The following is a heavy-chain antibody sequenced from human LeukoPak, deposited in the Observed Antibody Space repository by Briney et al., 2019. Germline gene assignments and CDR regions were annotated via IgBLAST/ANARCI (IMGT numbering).Heavy chain of an antibody. D-gene: IGHD2-2*01. J-gene: IGHJ3*02. CDR3: ARDKGRGARYCSSTSCYGHAFDI. CDR1: GYTFTSYG. V-gene: IGHV1-18*01. CDR2: ISAYNANT. Sequence: ASVKVSCKASGYTFTSYGISWVRQAPGQGLEWMGWISAYNANTNYAQKLQGRVTMTTDTSTSTAYMELRSLRSDDTAVYYCARDKGRGARYCSSTSCYGHAFDIWGQGTMVTVSS.